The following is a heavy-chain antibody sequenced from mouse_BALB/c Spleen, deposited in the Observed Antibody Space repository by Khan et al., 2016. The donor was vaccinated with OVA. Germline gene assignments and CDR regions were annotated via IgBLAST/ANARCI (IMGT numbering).Heavy chain of an antibody. CDR3: ASLAYYYDSEGFAY. CDR2: ISTGGHYT. Sequence: EVELVESGGDLVKPGGSLKLSCAASGFTFSTYGMSWIRQTPDKRLEWVATISTGGHYTYYPDNVKGRFTISSDTAKNTLYLQMHSLKSEDTPMFYCASLAYYYDSEGFAYWGQGTLVTVSA. CDR1: GFTFSTYG. D-gene: IGHD1-1*01. J-gene: IGHJ3*01. V-gene: IGHV5-6*01.